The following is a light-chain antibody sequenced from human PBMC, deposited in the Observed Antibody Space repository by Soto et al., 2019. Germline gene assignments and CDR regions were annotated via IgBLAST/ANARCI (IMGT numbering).Light chain of an antibody. CDR3: QQYGGSPT. CDR2: GAS. J-gene: IGKJ4*01. CDR1: QSVSSSY. V-gene: IGKV3-20*01. Sequence: EIVLTQSPGTLSLSPGERATLSCRASQSVSSSYLAWYQQKPGQAPRLLIYGASSRATGIPDRFSGSGSGTDLTLTISRLEPEDFAVYYCQQYGGSPTFGGGTKVEIK.